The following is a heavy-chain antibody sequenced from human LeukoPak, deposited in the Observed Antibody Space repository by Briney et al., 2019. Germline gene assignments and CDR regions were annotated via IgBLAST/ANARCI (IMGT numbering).Heavy chain of an antibody. CDR3: ARAPRQYGDYPDAFDI. D-gene: IGHD4-17*01. V-gene: IGHV4-34*01. CDR2: INHSGST. J-gene: IGHJ3*02. CDR1: GGSSSGYY. Sequence: PSETLSLTCAVYGGSSSGYYWSRIRQPPGKGLEWIGEINHSGSTNYNPSLKSRVTISVDTSKNQFSLKLSSVTAADTAVYYCARAPRQYGDYPDAFDIWGQGTMVTVSS.